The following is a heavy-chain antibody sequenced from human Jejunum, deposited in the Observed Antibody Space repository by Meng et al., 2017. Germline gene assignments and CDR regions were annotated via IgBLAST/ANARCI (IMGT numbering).Heavy chain of an antibody. Sequence: GRLTGSGPGLVKPWGTLSLTCAVSGDSISSSYWWSWVRQSPGKGLEWIGEIYHSGTTNYNPSLKSRVTLSVDKSKNQFSLNLSSVTAADTAVYFCARDFEALNGVWGQGTLVTVSS. CDR1: GDSISSSYW. V-gene: IGHV4-4*02. J-gene: IGHJ1*01. D-gene: IGHD2-8*01. CDR3: ARDFEALNGV. CDR2: IYHSGTT.